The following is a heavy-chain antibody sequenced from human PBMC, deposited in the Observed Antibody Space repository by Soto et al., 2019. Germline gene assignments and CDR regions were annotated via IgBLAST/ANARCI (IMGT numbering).Heavy chain of an antibody. CDR1: GYTFTSYV. Sequence: QVQLVQSGAEVKKPGASVKVSCKASGYTFTSYVISWVRQAPGQVLEWMGWISAYNGNTNYAQKLQGRVTMTTDTSTSTAYMELRSLRSDDTAVYYCASYREQLVLYGMDVWGQGTTVTVSS. J-gene: IGHJ6*02. CDR2: ISAYNGNT. D-gene: IGHD6-13*01. CDR3: ASYREQLVLYGMDV. V-gene: IGHV1-18*01.